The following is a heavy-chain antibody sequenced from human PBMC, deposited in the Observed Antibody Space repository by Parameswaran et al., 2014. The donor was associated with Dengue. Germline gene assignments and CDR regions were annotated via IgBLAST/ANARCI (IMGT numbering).Heavy chain of an antibody. CDR2: INHSGST. CDR1: GGSFSGYY. J-gene: IGHJ4*02. Sequence: GSLRLSCAVYGGSFSGYYWSWIRQPPGKGLEWIGEINHSGSTNYNPSLKSRVTISVDTSKNQFSLKLSSVTAADTAVYYCAVSSTSCYSCDYWGQGTLVTVSS. CDR3: AVSSTSCYSCDY. D-gene: IGHD2-2*01. V-gene: IGHV4-34*01.